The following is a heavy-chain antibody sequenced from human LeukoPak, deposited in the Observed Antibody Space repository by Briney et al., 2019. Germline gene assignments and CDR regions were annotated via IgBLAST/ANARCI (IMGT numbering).Heavy chain of an antibody. CDR2: MRQDGGEI. Sequence: GGSLRLSCVLSGFTFNKYWMSWVRQPPGKGLEWVATMRQDGGEIYYVDSVRGRFPISRDNAKNSRYLQMNSLRAKDPAMYYCARIMDLRGVHFGFWGQGTLVTVSS. CDR3: ARIMDLRGVHFGF. D-gene: IGHD2-8*01. V-gene: IGHV3-7*01. J-gene: IGHJ4*02. CDR1: GFTFNKYW.